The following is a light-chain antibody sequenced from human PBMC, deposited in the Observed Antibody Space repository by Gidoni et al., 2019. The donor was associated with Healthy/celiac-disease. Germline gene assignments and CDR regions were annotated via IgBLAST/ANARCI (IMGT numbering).Light chain of an antibody. CDR1: QDISNY. J-gene: IGKJ4*01. CDR2: DAS. Sequence: DIQMTQAPSSLSAAVGERVTITCQASQDISNYLNWYQQKPGKAPKLLIYDASNLETGVPSRFSGSGSWTDFTFTISSLQPEDIATYYCQQYDNLTFGGGTKVEIK. V-gene: IGKV1-33*01. CDR3: QQYDNLT.